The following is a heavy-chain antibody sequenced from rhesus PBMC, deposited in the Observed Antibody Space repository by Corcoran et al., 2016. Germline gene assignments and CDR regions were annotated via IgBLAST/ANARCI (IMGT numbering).Heavy chain of an antibody. D-gene: IGHD2-21*01. Sequence: QVQLQESGPGMVKPSETLSLICAVSGDSISDTYRWSWIRQPPGKGREGVGYIYGGASTTSYNPSLESRISISKDSPKHEFFLKMTSVTAADTAMYYCTRDSVEYCTGIGCSRSDVWGPGVLVTVSS. CDR2: IYGGASTT. J-gene: IGHJ5-1*01. CDR1: GDSISDTYR. V-gene: IGHV4S10*01. CDR3: TRDSVEYCTGIGCSRSDV.